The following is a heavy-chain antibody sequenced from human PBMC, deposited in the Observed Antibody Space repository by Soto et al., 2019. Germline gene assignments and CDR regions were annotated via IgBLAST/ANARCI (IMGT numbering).Heavy chain of an antibody. V-gene: IGHV4-59*08. CDR3: ARQGFGPLHGLVDV. D-gene: IGHD3-10*01. CDR2: VHHSGGS. Sequence: QVQLQESGPGLVKPSETLSLSCTVSGGSISSYYWSWFRQSPGKRMEWFGYVHHSGGSSYNPPLQSRVSLSLGTAKFQFSLMVTSVTATATAVYYCARQGFGPLHGLVDVWGHGTTVTVSS. CDR1: GGSISSYY. J-gene: IGHJ6*02.